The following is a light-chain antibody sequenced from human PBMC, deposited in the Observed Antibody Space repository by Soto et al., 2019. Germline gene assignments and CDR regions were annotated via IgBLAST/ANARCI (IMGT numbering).Light chain of an antibody. Sequence: DIQMTQSPSSLSASVGDRVTIACRASQGISNFLAWYQQKPGKAPKLLIYAASTLPSGVPSRFTGSGSGTDLTLTISSLQPEDLAVYYCQKYNSVPQTFGQGTKVEIK. V-gene: IGKV1-27*01. CDR3: QKYNSVPQT. J-gene: IGKJ1*01. CDR2: AAS. CDR1: QGISNF.